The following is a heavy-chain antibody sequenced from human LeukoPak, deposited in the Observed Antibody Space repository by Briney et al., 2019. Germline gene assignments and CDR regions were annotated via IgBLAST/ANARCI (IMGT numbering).Heavy chain of an antibody. CDR1: GFTFSSYW. J-gene: IGHJ4*02. CDR2: VNSDGSST. D-gene: IGHD3-10*01. CDR3: AKAMVRGVIGCNDY. V-gene: IGHV3-74*01. Sequence: GGSLRLSCAASGFTFSSYWMHWVRQAPGKGLVWVSRVNSDGSSTSYADSVKGRFTISRDNAKNTLYLQMNSLRAEDTAVYYCAKAMVRGVIGCNDYWGQGTLVTVSS.